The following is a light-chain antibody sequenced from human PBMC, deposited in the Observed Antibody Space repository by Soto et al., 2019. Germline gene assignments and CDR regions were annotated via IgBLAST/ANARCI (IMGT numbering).Light chain of an antibody. CDR3: TSYTTSSTHWV. CDR2: EVS. V-gene: IGLV2-14*01. J-gene: IGLJ3*02. CDR1: RSDVGGYNY. Sequence: QSALTQPASVSGSPGQSITISCTGTRSDVGGYNYVSWYQQHPDKAPKLMIYEVSNRPSGVSNRFSGSKSGNTASLTISGLQAEDEADYYCTSYTTSSTHWVFGGGTKVTVL.